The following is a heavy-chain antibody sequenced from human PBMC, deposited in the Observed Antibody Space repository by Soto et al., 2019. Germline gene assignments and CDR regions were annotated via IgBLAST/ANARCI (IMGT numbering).Heavy chain of an antibody. CDR1: GGSISSSSYY. D-gene: IGHD2-15*01. Sequence: QLQLQESGPGLVKPSETLSLTCTVSGGSISSSSYYWGWIRQPPGKGLEWIGSIYYSGSTYYTPSLKSRVTISVDTSKNQFSLKLSSVTAADTAVYYCARLTVVTPFDYWGQGTLVTVSS. V-gene: IGHV4-39*01. J-gene: IGHJ4*02. CDR3: ARLTVVTPFDY. CDR2: IYYSGST.